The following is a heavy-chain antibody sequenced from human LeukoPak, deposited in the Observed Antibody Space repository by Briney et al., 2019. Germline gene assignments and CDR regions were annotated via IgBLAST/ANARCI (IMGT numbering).Heavy chain of an antibody. D-gene: IGHD1-26*01. CDR2: ISSSSSYI. V-gene: IGHV3-21*01. J-gene: IGHJ4*02. CDR3: AREWELSDDFDY. CDR1: GFTFSSYS. Sequence: RGSLRLSCAASGFTFSSYSMNWVRQAPGKGLEWVSSISSSSSYIYYADSVKGRFTISRDNAKNSLYLQMNSLRAEDTAVYYCAREWELSDDFDYWGQGTLVTVSS.